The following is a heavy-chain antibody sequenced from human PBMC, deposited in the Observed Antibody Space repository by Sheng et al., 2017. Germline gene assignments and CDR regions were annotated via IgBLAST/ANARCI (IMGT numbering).Heavy chain of an antibody. V-gene: IGHV3-9*01. CDR2: ISLNXGSI. Sequence: EVQLVESGGGLVQPGRSLRLSCAASGFTFDDYAMHWVRQAPGKGLEWVSGISLNXGSIGYSDSVKGRFTISRDYAKNSLYLQMNSLRAEDTALYYCAKDRVSSWAAAGTGWFDPWGQGTLVTVSS. CDR1: GFTFDDYA. J-gene: IGHJ5*02. CDR3: AKDRVSSWAAAGTGWFDP. D-gene: IGHD6-13*01.